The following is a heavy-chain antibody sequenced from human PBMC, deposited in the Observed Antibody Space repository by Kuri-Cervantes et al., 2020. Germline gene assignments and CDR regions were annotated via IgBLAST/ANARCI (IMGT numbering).Heavy chain of an antibody. CDR2: ISYDGSNK. J-gene: IGHJ4*02. CDR3: ARENTLSTGEPLDY. V-gene: IGHV3-30-3*01. Sequence: GGSLRLSCAASGFTFSSYAMHWVRQAPGKGLEWVAVISYDGSNKYYADSVKGRFTISRDNSKNTLYLQVNSLRAEDTAVYYCARENTLSTGEPLDYWGQGTLVTVSS. CDR1: GFTFSSYA. D-gene: IGHD1-26*01.